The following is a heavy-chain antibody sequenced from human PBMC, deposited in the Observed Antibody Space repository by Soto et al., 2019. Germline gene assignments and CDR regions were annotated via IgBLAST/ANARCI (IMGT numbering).Heavy chain of an antibody. V-gene: IGHV2-5*01. CDR3: AHRIAAPGRTLDY. J-gene: IGHJ4*02. Sequence: QITLEESGPTLVRPTQTLTLTCTVSGFSLSTDAVGVAWIRQPPGKALEWLALIYWNDEARYKSSLINRLTITKDTAKNQVVLTMTDMAPLDTATYFCAHRIAAPGRTLDYWGQGILVTVSS. CDR1: GFSLSTDAVG. CDR2: IYWNDEA. D-gene: IGHD6-13*01.